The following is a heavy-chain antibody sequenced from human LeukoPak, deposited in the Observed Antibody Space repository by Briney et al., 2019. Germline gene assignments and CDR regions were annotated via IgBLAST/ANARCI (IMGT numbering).Heavy chain of an antibody. CDR2: FDPEDGET. D-gene: IGHD6-19*01. J-gene: IGHJ4*02. CDR3: ATDFGPPEWRVFDY. V-gene: IGHV1-24*01. CDR1: GYTLTELS. Sequence: GASVKVSCKVSGYTLTELSMHWVRQAPGKGLEWMGGFDPEDGETIYAQKFQGRVTMTEDTSTDTAYMELSSLRSEDTAVYYCATDFGPPEWRVFDYWGQGTLVTVSS.